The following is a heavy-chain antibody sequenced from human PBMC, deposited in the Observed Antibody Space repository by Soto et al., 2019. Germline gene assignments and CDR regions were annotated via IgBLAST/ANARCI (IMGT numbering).Heavy chain of an antibody. Sequence: SETLSLTCTVSGGSISSSSYYWGWIRQPPGKGLEWIGSIYYSGSTYYNPSLKSRVTISVDTSKNQFSLKLSSVTAADTAVYYCARHLMSPGYCSGGSCHPNYWGQGTLVTVSS. CDR1: GGSISSSSYY. J-gene: IGHJ4*02. CDR3: ARHLMSPGYCSGGSCHPNY. V-gene: IGHV4-39*01. CDR2: IYYSGST. D-gene: IGHD2-15*01.